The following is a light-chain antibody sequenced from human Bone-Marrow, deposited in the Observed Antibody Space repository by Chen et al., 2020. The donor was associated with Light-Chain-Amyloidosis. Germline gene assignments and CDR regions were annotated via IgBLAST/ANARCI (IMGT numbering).Light chain of an antibody. V-gene: IGKV1-39*01. J-gene: IGKJ1*01. CDR2: AGS. CDR3: QQTYDIPRT. CDR1: QNINNY. Sequence: DIQMTQSPSSLSASVGDRVTITCRASQNINNYLHWFQQKPGKAPNLLIYAGSTLQSGVPYRFSASGSETDFTLTISSLQYEDFATYYCQQTYDIPRTFDQGTKVEIK.